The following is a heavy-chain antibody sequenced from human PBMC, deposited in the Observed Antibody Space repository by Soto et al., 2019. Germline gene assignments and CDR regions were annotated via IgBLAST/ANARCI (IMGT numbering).Heavy chain of an antibody. CDR2: IYYSGST. CDR3: ASAYYDSSGYYSPPYFDY. CDR1: GGSISSGDYY. D-gene: IGHD3-22*01. V-gene: IGHV4-30-4*01. Sequence: PSETLSLTCTVSGGSISSGDYYWSWIRQPPGKGLEWIGYIYYSGSTYYNPSLKSRVTISVDTYKNQFSLKLSSVTAADTAVYYCASAYYDSSGYYSPPYFDYWGQGTLVTVS. J-gene: IGHJ4*02.